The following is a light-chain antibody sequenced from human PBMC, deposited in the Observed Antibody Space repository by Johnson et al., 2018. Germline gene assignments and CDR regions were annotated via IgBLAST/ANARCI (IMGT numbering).Light chain of an antibody. CDR1: SSNIGNNY. J-gene: IGLJ1*01. V-gene: IGLV1-51*02. CDR2: ENN. Sequence: QSVLTQPPSVSAAPGQKVTISCSGSSSNIGNNYVSWYQQLPGTAPKLLIYENNKRPSGIPDRFSGSQSGPSATLGITGLQTGDEADYYCGTWDSSLRSGNVFGTGTKVTVL. CDR3: GTWDSSLRSGNV.